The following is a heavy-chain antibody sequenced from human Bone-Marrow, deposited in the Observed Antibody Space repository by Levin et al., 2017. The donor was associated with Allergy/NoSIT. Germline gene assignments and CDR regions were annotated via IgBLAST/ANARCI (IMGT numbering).Heavy chain of an antibody. CDR2: ISGNSGHT. V-gene: IGHV3-23*01. D-gene: IGHD5-12*01. CDR3: AKDDKSGYDYPDAFDV. Sequence: GGSLRLSCAASGFTFSSYAMSWVRQAPGQGLEWVSSISGNSGHTYYADSVKGRFTVSRDNSKNTLYLQMHSLKADDTAVYYCAKDDKSGYDYPDAFDVWGQGTFVTVSS. CDR1: GFTFSSYA. J-gene: IGHJ3*01.